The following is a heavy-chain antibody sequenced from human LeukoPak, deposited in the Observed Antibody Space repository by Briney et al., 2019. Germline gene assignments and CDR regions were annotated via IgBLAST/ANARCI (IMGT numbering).Heavy chain of an antibody. Sequence: SVKVSCKASGGTFSSYAISWVRQAPGQGLEWMGRIVPILGIANYAQKFQGRVTITADKSTSTAYMELSSLRSEDTAVYYCAREESATHKYCYYGMDVWGQGTTVTVSS. CDR2: IVPILGIA. D-gene: IGHD3-10*01. CDR3: AREESATHKYCYYGMDV. V-gene: IGHV1-69*04. J-gene: IGHJ6*02. CDR1: GGTFSSYA.